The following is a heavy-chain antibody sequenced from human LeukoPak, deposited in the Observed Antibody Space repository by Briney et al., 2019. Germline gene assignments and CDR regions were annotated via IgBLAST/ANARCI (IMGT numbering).Heavy chain of an antibody. CDR1: GFTFSSYS. CDR3: ARDSGMMESFDY. J-gene: IGHJ4*02. CDR2: ISSSSSYI. Sequence: GGSLRLSCAASGFTFSSYSMNWVRQAPGKGLEWVSSISSSSSYIYYADSVKGRFTISRDNAKNSLYLQMNSLRAEDTAVYYCARDSGMMESFDYWGQGTLVTVSS. D-gene: IGHD1-26*01. V-gene: IGHV3-21*01.